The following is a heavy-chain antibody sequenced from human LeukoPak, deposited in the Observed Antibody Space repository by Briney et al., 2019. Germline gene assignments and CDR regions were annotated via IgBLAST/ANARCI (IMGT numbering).Heavy chain of an antibody. CDR2: IYYSGST. V-gene: IGHV4-59*08. Sequence: KPSETLSLTCTVSGGSISSYYWSWIRQPPGKGLEWIGYIYYSGSTNYNPSLKSRVTISVDTSKNQFSLKLSSVTAADTAVYYCARRSDMDVWGQGTTVTVSS. J-gene: IGHJ6*02. CDR3: ARRSDMDV. CDR1: GGSISSYY.